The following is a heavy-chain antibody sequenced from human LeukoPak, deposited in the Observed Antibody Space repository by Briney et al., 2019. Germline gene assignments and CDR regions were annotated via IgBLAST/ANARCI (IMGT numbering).Heavy chain of an antibody. V-gene: IGHV1-2*02. D-gene: IGHD5-18*01. J-gene: IGHJ4*02. CDR1: GYTFTGYN. Sequence: ASVKVSCKASGYTFTGYNMHWVRQAPGQGLEWMGWINPNSGGTNYAQKFQGRVTMTRDTSISTAYMELSRLRSEDTVVYYCARGADTAMALIDYWGQGTLVNVSS. CDR2: INPNSGGT. CDR3: ARGADTAMALIDY.